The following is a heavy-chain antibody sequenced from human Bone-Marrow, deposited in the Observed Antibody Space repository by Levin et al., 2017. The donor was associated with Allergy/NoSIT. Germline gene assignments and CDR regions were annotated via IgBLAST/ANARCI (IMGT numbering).Heavy chain of an antibody. CDR2: IDWDDDK. CDR1: GFSLSTSGMC. Sequence: SGPTLVKPTQTLTLTCTFSGFSLSTSGMCVSWIRQPPGKALEWLARIDWDDDKYYSTSLKTRLTISKDTSKNQVVLTMTNMDPVDTATYYCARTYSLGYCSSTSCGGDDAFDIWGQGTMVTVSS. CDR3: ARTYSLGYCSSTSCGGDDAFDI. D-gene: IGHD2-2*01. V-gene: IGHV2-70*11. J-gene: IGHJ3*02.